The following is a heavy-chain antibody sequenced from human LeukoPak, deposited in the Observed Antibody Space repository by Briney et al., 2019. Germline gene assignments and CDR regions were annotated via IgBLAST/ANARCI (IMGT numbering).Heavy chain of an antibody. CDR1: GGSINSRNHY. CDR2: IYSSGAT. V-gene: IGHV4-39*07. D-gene: IGHD5-18*01. J-gene: IGHJ6*03. CDR3: ARTTEGGYTYDYFYYYYMDV. Sequence: SETLSLTCSVSGGSINSRNHYWGWIRQPPGKGLEWIASIYSSGATYYNPSLKSRVIISVDTSKNQFSLKLSSVTAADTAVYYCARTTEGGYTYDYFYYYYMDVWGKGTTVTISS.